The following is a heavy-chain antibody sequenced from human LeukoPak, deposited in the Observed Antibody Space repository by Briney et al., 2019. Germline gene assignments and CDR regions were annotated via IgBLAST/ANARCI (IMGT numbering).Heavy chain of an antibody. Sequence: GEPLKISCKGSGYSFTSYWIGWVRQMPGKGLEWMGIIYPGDSDTRYSPSFQGQVTISADKSISTTYLQWSSLRASDTAIYYCARQDDSSGYYWWAFDYWGQGALVTVSS. D-gene: IGHD3-22*01. J-gene: IGHJ4*02. CDR2: IYPGDSDT. V-gene: IGHV5-51*01. CDR3: ARQDDSSGYYWWAFDY. CDR1: GYSFTSYW.